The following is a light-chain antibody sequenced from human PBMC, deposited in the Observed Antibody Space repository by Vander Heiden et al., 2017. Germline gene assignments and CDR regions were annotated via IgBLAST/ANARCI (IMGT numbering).Light chain of an antibody. CDR3: QQYDDLLT. CDR1: QGISNY. Sequence: DIQMTQSPSSLSASVGDRVTITCQASQGISNYLNWYQQKPGKAPELLISDASTLETGVPSRFSGRGSGTDFTFTISSLQPEDIATYYCQQYDDLLTFGQGTRLEIK. CDR2: DAS. V-gene: IGKV1-33*01. J-gene: IGKJ5*01.